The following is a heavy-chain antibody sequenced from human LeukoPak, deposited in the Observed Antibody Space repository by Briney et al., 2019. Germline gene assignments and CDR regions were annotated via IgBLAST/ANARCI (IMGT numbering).Heavy chain of an antibody. CDR3: ARGNHYYYAMDV. J-gene: IGHJ6*02. Sequence: SQTLSLTFAISGDSVSRNSAAWNWIRQSPSRGLEWLGRTYYTSKWYNNYAVSVKSRITINPDTSKNQFSLQLNSVTPEDTAVYYCARGNHYYYAMDVWGQGTTVIVSS. V-gene: IGHV6-1*01. CDR2: TYYTSKWYN. CDR1: GDSVSRNSAA.